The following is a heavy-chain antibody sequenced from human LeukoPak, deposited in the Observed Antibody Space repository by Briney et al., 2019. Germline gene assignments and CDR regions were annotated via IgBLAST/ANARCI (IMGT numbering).Heavy chain of an antibody. CDR2: ISYDGSNK. D-gene: IGHD2-21*02. CDR1: GFTFSSYG. J-gene: IGHJ4*02. CDR3: AKDNDYYFDY. V-gene: IGHV3-30*18. Sequence: GGSLRLSCAASGFTFSSYGMHWVRQAPGKGLEWVAVISYDGSNKYYADSVKGRFTISRDSSKNTLYLQMNSLRAEDTAVYYCAKDNDYYFDYWGQGTLVTVSS.